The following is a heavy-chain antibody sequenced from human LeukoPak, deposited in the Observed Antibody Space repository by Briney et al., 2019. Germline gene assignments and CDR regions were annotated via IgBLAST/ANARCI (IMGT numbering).Heavy chain of an antibody. Sequence: GGSLRLSCAASGFTFDMYAISWGRQAPGKGLEWVASVSGGVGATYYSDSMRGRFTISRDNSKKTVSLQLNSLRAEDTAVYYCTKGGDFTNSWYYYGMDVWGQGTTVIVSS. CDR3: TKGGDFTNSWYYYGMDV. J-gene: IGHJ6*02. CDR2: VSGGVGAT. D-gene: IGHD6-13*01. CDR1: GFTFDMYA. V-gene: IGHV3-23*01.